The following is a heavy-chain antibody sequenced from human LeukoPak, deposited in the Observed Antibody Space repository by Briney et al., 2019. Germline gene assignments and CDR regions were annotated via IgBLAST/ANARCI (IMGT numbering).Heavy chain of an antibody. CDR2: MNPNSGNT. CDR1: GGTFSSYA. D-gene: IGHD3-3*01. Sequence: SSVKVSCKASGGTFSSYAISWVRQAPGQGLEWMGWMNPNSGNTGYAQKFQGRVTMTRNTSISTAYMELSSLRSEDTAVYYCARGTSSGVVHNWFDPWGQGTLVTVSS. CDR3: ARGTSSGVVHNWFDP. V-gene: IGHV1-8*02. J-gene: IGHJ5*02.